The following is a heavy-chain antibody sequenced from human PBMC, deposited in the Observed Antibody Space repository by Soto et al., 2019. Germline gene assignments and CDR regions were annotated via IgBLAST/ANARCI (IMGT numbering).Heavy chain of an antibody. D-gene: IGHD3-22*01. CDR3: ARGISGYYYDSSGYYYVGYFDY. CDR1: GGTFSSYA. V-gene: IGHV1-69*13. Sequence: GASVKVSCTASGGTFSSYAISWVRQAPGQGLEWMGGIIPIFGTANYAQKFQGRVTITADESTSTAYMELSSLRSEDTAVYYCARGISGYYYDSSGYYYVGYFDYSGQGTLVTVSS. CDR2: IIPIFGTA. J-gene: IGHJ4*02.